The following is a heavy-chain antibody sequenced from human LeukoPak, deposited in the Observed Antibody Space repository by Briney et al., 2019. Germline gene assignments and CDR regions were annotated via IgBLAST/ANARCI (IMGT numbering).Heavy chain of an antibody. D-gene: IGHD3-3*01. CDR3: ARKRGFYDFWSGSKLDAFDI. J-gene: IGHJ3*02. V-gene: IGHV4-39*01. CDR1: GGSISSSSYY. Sequence: SETLSLTCTVSGGSISSSSYYWGWIRQPPGKGLEWIGSIYYSGSTYYNPSLKSRVTISVGTSKNQFSLKLSSVTAADTAVYYCARKRGFYDFWSGSKLDAFDIWGQGTMVTVSS. CDR2: IYYSGST.